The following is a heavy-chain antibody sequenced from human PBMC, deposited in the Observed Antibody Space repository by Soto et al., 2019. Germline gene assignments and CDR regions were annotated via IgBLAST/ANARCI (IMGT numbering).Heavy chain of an antibody. CDR3: ARDEGIAVAGTKPHYYYYGMDV. CDR2: ISSSSSTI. J-gene: IGHJ6*02. CDR1: GFTFSSYS. Sequence: GGSLRLSCAASGFTFSSYSMNWVRQALGKGLERVSYISSSSSTIYYADSVKGRFTISRDNAKNSLYLQMNSLRDEDTAVYYCARDEGIAVAGTKPHYYYYGMDVWGQGTTVTVSS. D-gene: IGHD6-19*01. V-gene: IGHV3-48*02.